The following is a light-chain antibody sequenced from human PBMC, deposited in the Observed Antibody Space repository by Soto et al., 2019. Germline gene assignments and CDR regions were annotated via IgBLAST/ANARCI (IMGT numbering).Light chain of an antibody. CDR1: SSDVGGYNY. CDR3: SSYTTSSTVV. CDR2: DVS. J-gene: IGLJ2*01. V-gene: IGLV2-14*01. Sequence: QSVLTQPASVSGSPGQSITISCTGTSSDVGGYNYVSWYQQHPGKAPKLTIYDVSNRPSGVSNRFSGSKSGNTASLTISGLQAEDEADYFCSSYTTSSTVVFGGGTQVTVL.